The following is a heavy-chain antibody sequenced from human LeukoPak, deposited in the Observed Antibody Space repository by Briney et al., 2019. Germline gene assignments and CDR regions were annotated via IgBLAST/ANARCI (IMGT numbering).Heavy chain of an antibody. D-gene: IGHD3-10*01. Sequence: SETLSLTCTVSGGSISSYYWSWIRQPPGKGLEWIGYIYYSGSTNYNPSLKGRVTISVDTSKSQFSLKLSSVTAADTAVYYCAARPFYYGSGSYPPFSYWGQGTLVTVSS. CDR3: AARPFYYGSGSYPPFSY. CDR2: IYYSGST. J-gene: IGHJ4*02. V-gene: IGHV4-59*01. CDR1: GGSISSYY.